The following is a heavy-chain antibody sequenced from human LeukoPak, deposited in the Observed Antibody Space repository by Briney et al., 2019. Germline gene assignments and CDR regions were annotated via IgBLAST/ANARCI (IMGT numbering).Heavy chain of an antibody. Sequence: GGSLRLSCAASGFTFSSYSMNWVRQAPRKGLEWVSYISSGSSTIYYADSVKGRFTISRDNSRNTLFLQMNSLRAEDTAVYYCAKVAEMDTILGKFDNWGQGTLVTVSS. CDR3: AKVAEMDTILGKFDN. J-gene: IGHJ5*02. V-gene: IGHV3-48*01. CDR1: GFTFSSYS. CDR2: ISSGSSTI. D-gene: IGHD5-24*01.